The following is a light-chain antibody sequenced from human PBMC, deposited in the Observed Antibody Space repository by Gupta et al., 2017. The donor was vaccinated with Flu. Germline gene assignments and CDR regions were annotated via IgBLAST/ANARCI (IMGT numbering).Light chain of an antibody. Sequence: LSASGGDRVTITCRASQYSSSYLNWYQHKPGKAPKLLIYAASSWQSGVPSRFSGSGSGTDFTLTINSLQPEDFATYYCQQTDSTPRTFGQGTKVEIK. CDR2: AAS. CDR3: QQTDSTPRT. CDR1: QYSSSY. J-gene: IGKJ1*01. V-gene: IGKV1-39*01.